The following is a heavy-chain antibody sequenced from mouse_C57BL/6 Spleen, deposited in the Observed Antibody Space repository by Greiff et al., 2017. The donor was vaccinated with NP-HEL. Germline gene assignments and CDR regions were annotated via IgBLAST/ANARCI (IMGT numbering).Heavy chain of an antibody. CDR3: ARYSGFDY. CDR2: IRNKANGYTT. Sequence: EVKLVESGGGLVQPGGSLSLSCAASGFTFTDYYMSWVRQPPGKALEWLGFIRNKANGYTTEYSASVKGRFTISRDNSQSIRYLQMNALRAEDSATYYCARYSGFDYWGQGTTLTVSS. J-gene: IGHJ2*01. D-gene: IGHD4-1*01. V-gene: IGHV7-3*01. CDR1: GFTFTDYY.